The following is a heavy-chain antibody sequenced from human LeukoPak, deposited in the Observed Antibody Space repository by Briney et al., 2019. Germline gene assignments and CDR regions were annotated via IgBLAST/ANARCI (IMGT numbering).Heavy chain of an antibody. D-gene: IGHD2-21*01. CDR3: ARVPSVVVIAMSPYYFDY. J-gene: IGHJ4*02. Sequence: GGSLRLSCAASGFTVSSNYMSWVRQAPGKGLEWVSIIYSGGTPYYADSVKGRFTISRDNSKNTLYLQMNSLRAEDTAVYYCARVPSVVVIAMSPYYFDYWGQGTLVTVSS. CDR2: IYSGGTP. CDR1: GFTVSSNY. V-gene: IGHV3-53*01.